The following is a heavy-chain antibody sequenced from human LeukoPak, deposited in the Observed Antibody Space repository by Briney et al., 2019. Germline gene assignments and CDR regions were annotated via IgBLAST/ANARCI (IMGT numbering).Heavy chain of an antibody. CDR1: GGSISSSSYY. Sequence: SETLSLTCTVSGGSISSSSYYWGWIRQPPGKGLEWIGYIYYSGSTNYNPSLKSRVTISVDTSKNQFSLKLSSVTAADTAVYYCARFHGSSWYPYNWFDPWGQGTLVTVSS. V-gene: IGHV4-61*05. CDR3: ARFHGSSWYPYNWFDP. J-gene: IGHJ5*02. D-gene: IGHD6-13*01. CDR2: IYYSGST.